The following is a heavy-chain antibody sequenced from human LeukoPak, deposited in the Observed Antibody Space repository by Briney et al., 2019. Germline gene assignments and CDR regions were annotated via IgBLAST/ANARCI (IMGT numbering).Heavy chain of an antibody. V-gene: IGHV1-69*04. CDR3: ARGDTMVRTYYYYGMDV. CDR1: GGTFSSYA. J-gene: IGHJ6*02. CDR2: IIPNLGIA. Sequence: GSSVKVSCKASGGTFSSYAISWVRQAPGQGLEWIGRIIPNLGIANYAQKFQGRVTITADKSTSTAYMELSSLRSEDTAVYYCARGDTMVRTYYYYGMDVWGQGTTVTVSS. D-gene: IGHD3-10*01.